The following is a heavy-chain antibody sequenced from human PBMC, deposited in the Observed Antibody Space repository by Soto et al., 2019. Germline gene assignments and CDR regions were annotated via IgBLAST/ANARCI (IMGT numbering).Heavy chain of an antibody. CDR1: GYPFSDNQ. CDR3: ARKHSLEYIRWGLDH. V-gene: IGHV1-2*02. CDR2: INPKSDDT. J-gene: IGHJ4*02. D-gene: IGHD1-26*01. Sequence: GASVKVSCKASGYPFSDNQIHWLRRAPGQGLEWMGRINPKSDDTNYAQKFQGRVTMTRDTSIDTAYLELTGLTSDDTATYYCARKHSLEYIRWGLDHWGQGTLVTVS.